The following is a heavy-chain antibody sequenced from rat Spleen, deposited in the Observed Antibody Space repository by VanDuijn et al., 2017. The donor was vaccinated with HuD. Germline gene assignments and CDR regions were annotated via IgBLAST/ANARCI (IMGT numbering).Heavy chain of an antibody. V-gene: IGHV5S23*01. Sequence: EVQLVESGGGLVQPGRSLKLSCAASGFTFSNYDMAWVRQAPTKGLEWVASISTGGSTYYRDSVKGRFTISRDNAKSTLYLQLDSLRSEDTATYYCARQKARYVYSGLDYWGQGVMVTVSS. D-gene: IGHD1-6*01. CDR2: ISTGGST. J-gene: IGHJ2*01. CDR3: ARQKARYVYSGLDY. CDR1: GFTFSNYD.